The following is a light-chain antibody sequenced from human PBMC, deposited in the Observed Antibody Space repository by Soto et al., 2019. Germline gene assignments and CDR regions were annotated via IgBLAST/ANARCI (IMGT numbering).Light chain of an antibody. Sequence: QSVLTQPPSVSGAPGQRVTISCTGSSSNIGAGYDVHWYRQLPGTAPKLLIYGNINRPSGVPDRFSGSKSGTSASLAIAGLQSEDEADYYCQSYDRSLSAWVFGGGTKLTVL. J-gene: IGLJ3*02. CDR2: GNI. V-gene: IGLV1-40*01. CDR3: QSYDRSLSAWV. CDR1: SSNIGAGYD.